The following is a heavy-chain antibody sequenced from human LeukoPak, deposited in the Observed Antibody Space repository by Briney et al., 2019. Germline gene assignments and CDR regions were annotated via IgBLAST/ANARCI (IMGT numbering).Heavy chain of an antibody. CDR3: ARGQWLPVFDF. Sequence: SETLSLTCSVSGGFNTHYYWSWIRQPPGKGLGWIGYFYHSASTNYNPSLKSRVTISVDTSKNHFSLKLSSVTAADTAVYYCARGQWLPVFDFWGQGTLVTVSS. V-gene: IGHV4-59*01. CDR1: GGFNTHYY. J-gene: IGHJ4*02. CDR2: FYHSAST. D-gene: IGHD3-22*01.